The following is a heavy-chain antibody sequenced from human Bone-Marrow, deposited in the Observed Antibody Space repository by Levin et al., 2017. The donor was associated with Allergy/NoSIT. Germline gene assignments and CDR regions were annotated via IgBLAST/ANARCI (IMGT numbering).Heavy chain of an antibody. CDR2: ITGSGGST. CDR1: GFTFDNYA. V-gene: IGHV3-23*01. CDR3: AKGDKRMVTWGWFDP. Sequence: TGGSLRLSCAASGFTFDNYAMTWVRQAAGKGLEWVSGITGSGGSTYYADSVKGRFTISRDNSENTLYLQMDSLRAEDTATYYCAKGDKRMVTWGWFDPSGQGTLVTVSS. D-gene: IGHD5-18*01. J-gene: IGHJ5*02.